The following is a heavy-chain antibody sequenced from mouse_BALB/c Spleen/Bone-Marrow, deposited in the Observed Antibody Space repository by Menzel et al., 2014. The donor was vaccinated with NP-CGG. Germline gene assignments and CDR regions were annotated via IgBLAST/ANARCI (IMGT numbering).Heavy chain of an antibody. D-gene: IGHD2-2*01. Sequence: EVQLQQFGAELVKPGASVKISCKASGYTFTDYNLDWVKQSHGKSLEWIGVINPNYDSTSFNQKFKGKFTLIVDKSSCTAYMEQRSLPSEDTAAYYCARRDGYDSYFDYWGQGTTLTVSS. V-gene: IGHV1-18*01. CDR3: ARRDGYDSYFDY. J-gene: IGHJ2*01. CDR2: INPNYDST. CDR1: GYTFTDYN.